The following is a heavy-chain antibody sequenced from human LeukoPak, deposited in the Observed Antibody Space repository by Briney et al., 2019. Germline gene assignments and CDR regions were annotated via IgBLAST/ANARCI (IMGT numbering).Heavy chain of an antibody. D-gene: IGHD2-2*01. J-gene: IGHJ1*01. V-gene: IGHV1-18*01. CDR1: GYTVTSYG. Sequence: GASVKVSCKASGYTVTSYGISWVRQAPGQGLEWMGWISAYNGNTNYAQKLQGRVTMTTDTSTSTAYMELRSLRSDDTAVYYCARDPVGGEYCSSTSCYRYFQHWGQGTLVTVSS. CDR2: ISAYNGNT. CDR3: ARDPVGGEYCSSTSCYRYFQH.